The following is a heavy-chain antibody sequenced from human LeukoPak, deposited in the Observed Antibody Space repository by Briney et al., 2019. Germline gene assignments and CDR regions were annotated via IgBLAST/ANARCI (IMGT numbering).Heavy chain of an antibody. J-gene: IGHJ4*02. CDR3: ARSYASSSIDY. V-gene: IGHV4-34*01. CDR1: GGSFSGYY. Sequence: SETLSLTCAVYGGSFSGYYWSWIRQPPGKGLEWIGEINHSGSTNYNPSLKSRVTISVDTSKNQFSLSLRSVTAADTAVYYCARSYASSSIDYWGQGTLVTVSS. D-gene: IGHD6-6*01. CDR2: INHSGST.